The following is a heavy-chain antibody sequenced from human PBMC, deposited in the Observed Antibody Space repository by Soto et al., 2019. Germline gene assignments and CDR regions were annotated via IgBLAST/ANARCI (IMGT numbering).Heavy chain of an antibody. J-gene: IGHJ6*02. CDR1: GGTFSSHA. D-gene: IGHD3-22*01. Sequence: SVKVSCKASGGTFSSHAISWVRQAPGQGLEWMGGIIPFFKATNYAQKFQGRVTITADDSTSTAYMDLSRLRSEDTAVYYCARDVTLNYYDSTYYYYALDVWGQGTKVTVYS. CDR2: IIPFFKAT. CDR3: ARDVTLNYYDSTYYYYALDV. V-gene: IGHV1-69*13.